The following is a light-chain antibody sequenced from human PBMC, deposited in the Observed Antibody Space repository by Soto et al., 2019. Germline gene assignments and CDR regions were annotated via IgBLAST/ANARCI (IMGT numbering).Light chain of an antibody. CDR3: QQHKT. Sequence: EIVLTQSPAPLSLSPGERATLSCRASQSVSSYLAWYQQKPGQAPRLLIYDTSNRATGIPARFSGSGSGTDFTLTISSLEPEDFAVYYCQQHKTFGQGTKVEIK. V-gene: IGKV3-11*01. J-gene: IGKJ1*01. CDR1: QSVSSY. CDR2: DTS.